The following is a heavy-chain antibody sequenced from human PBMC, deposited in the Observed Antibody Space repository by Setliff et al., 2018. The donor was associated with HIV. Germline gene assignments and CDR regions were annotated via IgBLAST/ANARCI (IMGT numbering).Heavy chain of an antibody. V-gene: IGHV1-24*01. CDR1: GYTLTELF. Sequence: GASVKVSCKISGYTLTELFIHWVRQAPGKGLEWMANFDPEDGETFYAQKFQGRLTVTEDTSTDTAYMELSSLRSDDTAMYYCATDPGYSSTWYSESFQHWGQGTVVTVSS. J-gene: IGHJ1*01. D-gene: IGHD6-13*01. CDR3: ATDPGYSSTWYSESFQH. CDR2: FDPEDGET.